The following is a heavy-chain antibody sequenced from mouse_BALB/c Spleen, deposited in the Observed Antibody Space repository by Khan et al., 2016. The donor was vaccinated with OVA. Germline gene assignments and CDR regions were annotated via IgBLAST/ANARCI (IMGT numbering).Heavy chain of an antibody. D-gene: IGHD2-4*01. J-gene: IGHJ3*01. CDR2: ISYGGDST. Sequence: EVELVESGGGLVQPGGSLKLSCATSGFTFSDYYMYWVRQTPEKRLEWVAYISYGGDSTYYPDTVKGRFTISRDNAKNTLYLQMRRLKSEDTAMYYCARHDYAGISYWGQGTLVTVSA. CDR3: ARHDYAGISY. V-gene: IGHV5-12*02. CDR1: GFTFSDYY.